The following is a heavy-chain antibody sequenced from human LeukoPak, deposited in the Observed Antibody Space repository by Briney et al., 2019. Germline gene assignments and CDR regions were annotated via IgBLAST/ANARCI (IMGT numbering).Heavy chain of an antibody. J-gene: IGHJ5*02. CDR3: AREGRWLQSNWFDP. CDR2: IYYSGST. V-gene: IGHV4-59*01. D-gene: IGHD5-24*01. CDR1: GGSIRSYY. Sequence: SETLSLTCTVSGGSIRSYYWNWIRQPPGKGLEWIGYIYYSGSTNYNPSLKSRVTISVDTSKNQFSLKLTSVSAADTAVYYCAREGRWLQSNWFDPWGQGTLVTVSS.